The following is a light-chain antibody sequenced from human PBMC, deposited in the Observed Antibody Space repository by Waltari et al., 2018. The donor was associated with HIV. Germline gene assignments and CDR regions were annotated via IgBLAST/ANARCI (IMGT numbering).Light chain of an antibody. J-gene: IGKJ2*01. Sequence: EIVMTQSPGILSVSPGESATLSCRASQNVNRELAWYQQRPGQSPRLLILSTSTRAIGVPARFSGSGFGTEFTLTISSLQSEDFGVYYCQQYYGKSPMYTFGQGTKVEIK. CDR3: QQYYGKSPMYT. V-gene: IGKV3-15*01. CDR2: STS. CDR1: QNVNRE.